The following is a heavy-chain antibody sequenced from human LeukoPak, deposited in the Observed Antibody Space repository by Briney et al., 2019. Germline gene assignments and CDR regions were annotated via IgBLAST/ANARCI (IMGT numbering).Heavy chain of an antibody. V-gene: IGHV3-33*06. D-gene: IGHD3-22*01. CDR1: GFTFSSYG. CDR2: IWYDGSNK. Sequence: PGRSLRLSCAASGFTFSSYGMHWVRQAPGEGLEWVAVIWYDGSNKYYADSVKGRFTISRDNSKNTLYLQMNSLRAEDTAVYYCAKGRYYYDSSGYHDYWGQGTLVTVSS. CDR3: AKGRYYYDSSGYHDY. J-gene: IGHJ4*02.